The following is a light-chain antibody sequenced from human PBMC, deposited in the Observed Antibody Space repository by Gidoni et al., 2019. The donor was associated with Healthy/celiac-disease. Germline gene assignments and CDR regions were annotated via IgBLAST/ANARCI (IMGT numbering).Light chain of an antibody. J-gene: IGKJ1*01. CDR1: QDISNY. CDR2: DAS. Sequence: DIQMTTSPSSLSASVGDRVTITCQASQDISNYLNWYQQKPGKTPKLLIDDASNLETGVPSRFSGSGSGTDFTFTISSLQPEDIATYYCQQYDNLPWTFGQGTKVEIK. CDR3: QQYDNLPWT. V-gene: IGKV1-33*01.